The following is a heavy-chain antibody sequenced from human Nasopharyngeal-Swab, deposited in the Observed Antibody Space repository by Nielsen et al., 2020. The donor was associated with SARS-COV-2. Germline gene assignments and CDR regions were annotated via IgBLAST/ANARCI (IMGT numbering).Heavy chain of an antibody. CDR2: ISWNSGSI. CDR1: GFIFSDYY. Sequence: GGSLRLSCAASGFIFSDYYMTWIRQAPGKGLEWVSGISWNSGSIGYADSVKGRFTISRDNAKNSLYLQMNSLRAEDTALYYCAKVFDYYGSGTDYWGQGTLVTVSS. D-gene: IGHD3-10*01. CDR3: AKVFDYYGSGTDY. V-gene: IGHV3-9*01. J-gene: IGHJ4*02.